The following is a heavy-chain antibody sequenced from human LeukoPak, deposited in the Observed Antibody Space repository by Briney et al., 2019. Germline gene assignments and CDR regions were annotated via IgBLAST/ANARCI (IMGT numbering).Heavy chain of an antibody. CDR3: AKASYFDGHNWFDP. D-gene: IGHD3-9*01. CDR2: INWNGGDA. Sequence: GGSLRLSCEASGFIFNDYAMTWVRQAPGKGLEWVSGINWNGGDAGYADSVQGRFTISRDNAKNSLYLQMNSLRAEDTALYYCAKASYFDGHNWFDPWGQGTLVTVSS. J-gene: IGHJ5*02. CDR1: GFIFNDYA. V-gene: IGHV3-20*04.